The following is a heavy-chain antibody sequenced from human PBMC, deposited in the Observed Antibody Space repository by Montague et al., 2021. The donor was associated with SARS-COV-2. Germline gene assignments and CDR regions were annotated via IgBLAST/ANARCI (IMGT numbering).Heavy chain of an antibody. CDR3: ARDRAYSISSGGGDYYYYYTMDV. V-gene: IGHV3-21*04. J-gene: IGHJ6*02. D-gene: IGHD6-6*01. Sequence: SLRLSCAAVGGTGRREKRKGGREEKKQKKKRVSSISSSGSYKYYEDSVKGRFTISTDNSKNTLFLQMNSLRADDTAVYYCARDRAYSISSGGGDYYYYYTMDVWGQGTTVTVSS. CDR1: GGTGRREK. CDR2: ISSSGSYK.